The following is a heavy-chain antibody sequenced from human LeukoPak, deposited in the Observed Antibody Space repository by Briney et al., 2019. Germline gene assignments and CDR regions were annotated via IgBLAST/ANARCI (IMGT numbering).Heavy chain of an antibody. Sequence: SVKVSCKASGGTFSSYAISWVRQAPGQGLEWMGGIIPLFGTANFAQKFQGRVTITTDESTTTAYMELSSLRSEDTAMYYCARGPGLERFDYWGQGTLVTVSS. D-gene: IGHD1-1*01. J-gene: IGHJ4*02. CDR3: ARGPGLERFDY. CDR1: GGTFSSYA. CDR2: IIPLFGTA. V-gene: IGHV1-69*05.